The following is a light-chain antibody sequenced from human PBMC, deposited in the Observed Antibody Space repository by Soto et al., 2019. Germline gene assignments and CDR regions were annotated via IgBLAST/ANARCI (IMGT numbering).Light chain of an antibody. CDR3: SSYTSSSTLWV. Sequence: QSVLTQPASVSGSPGKSITISCTGTSSDVGGYNYVSWYQQHPGKAPKLMIYDVSNRPSGVSNRFSGSKSGNTASLTISGLQAEDEADYYCSSYTSSSTLWVFGGGTQLTVL. V-gene: IGLV2-14*01. CDR1: SSDVGGYNY. CDR2: DVS. J-gene: IGLJ3*02.